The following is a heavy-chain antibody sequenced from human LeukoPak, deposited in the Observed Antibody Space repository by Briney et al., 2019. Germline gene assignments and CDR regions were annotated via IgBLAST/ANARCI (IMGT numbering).Heavy chain of an antibody. J-gene: IGHJ4*02. Sequence: GASVTVSFTASGGTFIIYAISWVRQAPGQGLEWMGGIIPIFGTANYAQKFQGRVTITADESTSTAYMERSSLRSEDTAVYYCARIYGDSSLFDYWGQGTLVTVSS. D-gene: IGHD4-17*01. V-gene: IGHV1-69*01. CDR2: IIPIFGTA. CDR3: ARIYGDSSLFDY. CDR1: GGTFIIYA.